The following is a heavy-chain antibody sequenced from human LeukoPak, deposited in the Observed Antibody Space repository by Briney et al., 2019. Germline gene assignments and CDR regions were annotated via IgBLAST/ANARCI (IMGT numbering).Heavy chain of an antibody. CDR2: IYYSGST. V-gene: IGHV4-39*07. CDR3: ARRGGPAAYTNWFDP. CDR1: GGSISSSSYY. D-gene: IGHD2-2*01. J-gene: IGHJ5*02. Sequence: PSETLSLTCTVSGGSISSSSYYWGWIRQPPGKGLEWIGSIYYSGSTYYNPSLKSRVTISVDTSKNQFSLKLSSVTAADTAVYYCARRGGPAAYTNWFDPWGQGTLVTVSS.